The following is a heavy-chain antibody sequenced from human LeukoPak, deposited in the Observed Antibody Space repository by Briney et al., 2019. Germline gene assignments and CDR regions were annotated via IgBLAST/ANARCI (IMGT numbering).Heavy chain of an antibody. CDR2: IYYSGST. D-gene: IGHD3-10*01. J-gene: IGHJ6*03. V-gene: IGHV4-39*01. Sequence: WVSQPLGKGLEWIGSIYYSGSTYYNPSLKSRVTISVDTSKNQFSLKLSSVTAADTAVYYCAIPSGSYYNADYYYMDVWGKGTTVTVSS. CDR3: AIPSGSYYNADYYYMDV.